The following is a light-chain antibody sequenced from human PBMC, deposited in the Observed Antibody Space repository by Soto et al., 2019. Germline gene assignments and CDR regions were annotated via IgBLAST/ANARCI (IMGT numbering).Light chain of an antibody. CDR1: SSDIGGYNS. Sequence: QSALTQSPSASGSPGQSVTISCTGTSSDIGGYNSVSGYQQHPGKAPKVMIYDVTKRPSGVPDRFSGAKSGNTASLTVSALQADDEADYYCSSYTDRKHLVFGPGAKVTVL. CDR2: DVT. V-gene: IGLV2-8*01. CDR3: SSYTDRKHLV. J-gene: IGLJ1*01.